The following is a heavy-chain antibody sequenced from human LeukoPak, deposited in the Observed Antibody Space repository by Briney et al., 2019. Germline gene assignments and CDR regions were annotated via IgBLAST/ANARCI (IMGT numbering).Heavy chain of an antibody. J-gene: IGHJ3*02. Sequence: GASVKVSCKASGYTFTGYYMHWVRQAPGQGLEWMGWINPNSGGTNYAQKFQGRVTMTRDTSISTAYMELSRLRSDDTAVYYCAKGSPPNTYYDFWSGYLGPLEDAFDIWGQGTMVTVSS. D-gene: IGHD3-3*01. V-gene: IGHV1-2*02. CDR1: GYTFTGYY. CDR2: INPNSGGT. CDR3: AKGSPPNTYYDFWSGYLGPLEDAFDI.